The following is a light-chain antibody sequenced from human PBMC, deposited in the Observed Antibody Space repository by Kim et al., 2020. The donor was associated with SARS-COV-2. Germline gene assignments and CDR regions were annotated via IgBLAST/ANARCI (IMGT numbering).Light chain of an antibody. CDR2: GKN. Sequence: SSELTQDPAVPVALGQTGRITCRGDSLRSYYATWYQQKPGQAPVLVIYGKNNRPSGIPDRFSGSSSGNTASLTITGAQAEDEADYYCKSRGTSGNVVFGGGTKLTVL. V-gene: IGLV3-19*01. CDR1: SLRSYY. CDR3: KSRGTSGNVV. J-gene: IGLJ2*01.